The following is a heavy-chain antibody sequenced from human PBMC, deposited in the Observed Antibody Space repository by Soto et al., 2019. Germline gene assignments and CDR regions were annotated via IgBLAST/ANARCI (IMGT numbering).Heavy chain of an antibody. CDR2: IFWDDDK. V-gene: IGHV2-5*02. D-gene: IGHD3-10*01. J-gene: IGHJ5*02. CDR3: AHEEAGEYDP. CDR1: GFSLSTSGVG. Sequence: QITLKESGPTLVKPTQTLTLTCTFSGFSLSTSGVGVGWIRQPPGKALEWLALIFWDDDKRYSASLKSRLTIXXDTSKNQVVLTMTNMDPVDTATYYCAHEEAGEYDPWGQGTLVTVSS.